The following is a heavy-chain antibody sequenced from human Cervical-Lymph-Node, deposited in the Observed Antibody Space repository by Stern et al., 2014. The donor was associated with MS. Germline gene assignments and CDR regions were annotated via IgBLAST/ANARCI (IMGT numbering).Heavy chain of an antibody. CDR2: IYHTGTT. J-gene: IGHJ5*02. CDR3: ARDVGREDWFDP. Sequence: QLQLQESGPGLVKPSQNLSLTCTVSGDSISSGGYYWSWLRQHPGKGLEWIGYIYHTGTTYYNPSLKSRVSISVDTSKNQFSLKLTSVTAADTAIYYCARDVGREDWFDPWGQGTLVTVSS. V-gene: IGHV4-31*03. D-gene: IGHD1-26*01. CDR1: GDSISSGGYY.